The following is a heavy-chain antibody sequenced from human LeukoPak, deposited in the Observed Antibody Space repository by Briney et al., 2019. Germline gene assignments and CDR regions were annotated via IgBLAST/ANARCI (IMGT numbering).Heavy chain of an antibody. CDR3: ARADTWPYFFDY. Sequence: PSETLSLTCAVSGGSISTYYWSWIRQPPGRGLEWIGYIHYSGTTNSSPSLKSRVTISVDTSKNQFSLKLTSVTAADTAVYYCARADTWPYFFDYWGQGTLVTVSS. CDR2: IHYSGTT. V-gene: IGHV4-59*01. CDR1: GGSISTYY. J-gene: IGHJ4*02. D-gene: IGHD3-16*01.